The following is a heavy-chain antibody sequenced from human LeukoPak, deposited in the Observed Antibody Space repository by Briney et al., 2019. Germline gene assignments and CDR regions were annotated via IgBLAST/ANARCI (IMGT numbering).Heavy chain of an antibody. J-gene: IGHJ3*02. CDR2: IDARSGIT. CDR1: GFTFSSYA. V-gene: IGHV3-48*01. D-gene: IGHD3-3*01. Sequence: GGSLRLSCSASGFTFSSYAMSWVRQAPGKVPEWVSYIDARSGITYYADSVQGRFTISRDNAQESVFLQMNSLRADDTAVYYCARTYDFGRGPPGDAFDNWGPGTLVTVSS. CDR3: ARTYDFGRGPPGDAFDN.